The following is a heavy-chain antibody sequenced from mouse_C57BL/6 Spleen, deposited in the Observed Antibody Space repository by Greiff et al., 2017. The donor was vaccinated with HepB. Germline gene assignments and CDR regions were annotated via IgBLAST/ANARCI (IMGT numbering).Heavy chain of an antibody. Sequence: QVQLQQPGAELVKPGASVKLSCKASGYTFTSYWMQWVKQRPGQGLEWIGEIDPSDSYTNYNQKFKGKATLTVDTSSSTAYMQLSSLTSEDSAVYYCARRGLLRFPLDYWGQGTTLTVSS. CDR1: GYTFTSYW. V-gene: IGHV1-50*01. J-gene: IGHJ2*01. D-gene: IGHD1-1*01. CDR2: IDPSDSYT. CDR3: ARRGLLRFPLDY.